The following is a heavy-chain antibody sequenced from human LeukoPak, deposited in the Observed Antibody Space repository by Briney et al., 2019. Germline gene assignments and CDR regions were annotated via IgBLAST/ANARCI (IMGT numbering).Heavy chain of an antibody. Sequence: AGFLRLSCAASGFTISSYSMNWVRQAPAEGLEWGSYITSSSITIYYADSVKGEFTISRDNAKNSLYLQMNSRRDEETPLYYCARYPTRTTDIDSWGQGTLVTVSS. CDR3: ARYPTRTTDIDS. CDR2: ITSSSITI. D-gene: IGHD4-11*01. CDR1: GFTISSYS. V-gene: IGHV3-48*02. J-gene: IGHJ4*02.